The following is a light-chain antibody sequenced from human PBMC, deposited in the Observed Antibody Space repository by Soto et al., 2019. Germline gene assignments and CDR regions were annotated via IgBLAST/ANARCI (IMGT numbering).Light chain of an antibody. CDR2: GAS. Sequence: EIVLTQSPGTLSLSPGERATLSCRASQSVSSSYLAWYQQKPGQAPRLLIYGASSRATGIPDRFSGSGSGTNFTLTTSRREPEDFAVDYCQQYGSSPPWTFGQGTKVEIK. J-gene: IGKJ1*01. CDR1: QSVSSSY. V-gene: IGKV3-20*01. CDR3: QQYGSSPPWT.